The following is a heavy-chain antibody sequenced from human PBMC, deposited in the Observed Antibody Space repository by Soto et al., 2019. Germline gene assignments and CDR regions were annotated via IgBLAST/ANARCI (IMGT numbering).Heavy chain of an antibody. D-gene: IGHD3-10*01. V-gene: IGHV4-30-4*01. CDR3: AGQPTAGSYYDLGSYYYYYAMDV. J-gene: IGHJ6*02. CDR1: GGSISSGDYY. Sequence: SETLSLTCTVSGGSISSGDYYWSWIRQPPGKGLEWIGYIYYSGSTYYNPSLKSRVTISVDTSKNQFSLKLSSVTAADTAVYYCAGQPTAGSYYDLGSYYYYYAMDVWGQGTTVTV. CDR2: IYYSGST.